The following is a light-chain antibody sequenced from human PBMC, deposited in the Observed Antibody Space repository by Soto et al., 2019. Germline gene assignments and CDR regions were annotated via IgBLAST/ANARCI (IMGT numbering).Light chain of an antibody. J-gene: IGKJ1*01. CDR1: QSVSTTY. V-gene: IGKV3-20*01. Sequence: EIVLTQSPGTLSLSPGERATLSCRASQSVSTTYLAWYEQKPGQAPRLLIYGASTRATGIPDRFTGSGSGTDFTLTISRVEPEDFAVFYCHQYGSSPWTCGQGTKVVIK. CDR3: HQYGSSPWT. CDR2: GAS.